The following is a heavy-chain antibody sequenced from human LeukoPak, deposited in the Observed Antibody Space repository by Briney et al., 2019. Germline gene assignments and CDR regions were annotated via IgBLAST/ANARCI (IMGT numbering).Heavy chain of an antibody. CDR3: AKPLGSRGYGYFFDY. D-gene: IGHD5-12*01. V-gene: IGHV3-64D*06. CDR2: IVSNAGRI. J-gene: IGHJ4*02. CDR1: GLTSSRYA. Sequence: GGSLRLSFLSSGLTSSRYALHWVGPAPGKGLEYVSAIVSNAGRIYYADSVKSRFTIYRDNSKNTLYLQMSSLRAEDTAVYYCAKPLGSRGYGYFFDYWGQGSLVTVSS.